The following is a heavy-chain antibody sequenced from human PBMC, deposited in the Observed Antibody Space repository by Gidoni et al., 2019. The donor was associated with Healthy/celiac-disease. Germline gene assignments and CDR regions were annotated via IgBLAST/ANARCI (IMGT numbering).Heavy chain of an antibody. D-gene: IGHD3-3*01. V-gene: IGHV3-33*01. CDR1: GFTFSSYG. J-gene: IGHJ6*02. CDR3: ARDFDDFWSGSSDGGYYYGMDV. CDR2: IWYDGSNK. Sequence: QVQLVESGGGVVQPGRSLRLSCDASGFTFSSYGMHWVRQAPGKGVGWVAFIWYDGSNKYYADSVKGRFTISRDNSKNTLYLQMNSLRAEDTAVYYCARDFDDFWSGSSDGGYYYGMDVWGQGTTVTVSS.